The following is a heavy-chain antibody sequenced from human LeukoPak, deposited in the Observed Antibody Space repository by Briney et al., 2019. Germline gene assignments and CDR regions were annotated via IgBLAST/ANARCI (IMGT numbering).Heavy chain of an antibody. V-gene: IGHV1-18*01. Sequence: GAAVKVSCQASGYTFTSHSISWVRQAPGQGLEWMGWICAYNVNTNYAQKLQGRVTMHPDTSTSTAYMELRSLKTDDTAVYYCAFDGSGNEFDPWGQGALVTVSS. CDR2: ICAYNVNT. D-gene: IGHD3-10*01. CDR1: GYTFTSHS. J-gene: IGHJ5*02. CDR3: AFDGSGNEFDP.